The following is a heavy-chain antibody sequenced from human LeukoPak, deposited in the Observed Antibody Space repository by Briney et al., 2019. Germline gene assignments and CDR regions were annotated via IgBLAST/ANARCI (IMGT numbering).Heavy chain of an antibody. V-gene: IGHV3-7*01. CDR1: GFTFSSYE. J-gene: IGHJ5*02. D-gene: IGHD4-17*01. CDR2: INQDGSDQ. CDR3: ARTTVTAGRTNWFDP. Sequence: GGSLRLPCAASGFTFSSYEMNWVRQAPGKGLEWVANINQDGSDQYYVDSVKGRFTISRDNAKNSLYLQMNSLRAEDTAVYYCARTTVTAGRTNWFDPWGQGTLVIVSS.